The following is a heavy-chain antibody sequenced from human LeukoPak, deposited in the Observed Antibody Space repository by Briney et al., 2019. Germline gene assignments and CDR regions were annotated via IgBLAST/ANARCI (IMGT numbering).Heavy chain of an antibody. CDR3: ERDRQQQLVRAPFDY. CDR1: GFTCSSYS. CDR2: ISSSSSYI. J-gene: IGHJ4*02. D-gene: IGHD6-13*01. V-gene: IGHV3-21*01. Sequence: GGPLRLSCAASGFTCSSYSMNWVRQAPGKGLEWVACISSSSSYIYYADSVKGRFTISRDNAKNSLYLQMNSLRAEDTAVYYCERDRQQQLVRAPFDYWGQGTLVTVSS.